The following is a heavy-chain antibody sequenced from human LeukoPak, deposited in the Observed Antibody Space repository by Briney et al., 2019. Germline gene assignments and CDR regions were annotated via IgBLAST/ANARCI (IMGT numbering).Heavy chain of an antibody. J-gene: IGHJ4*02. CDR1: GFTFSSYE. V-gene: IGHV3-48*01. CDR2: ISSSSSTV. CDR3: ARDRHKYNYDSGGYPPY. D-gene: IGHD3-22*01. Sequence: GGSLRLSCAASGFTFSSYEMNWVRQAPGKGLEWVSYISSSSSTVYYADSVKGRFTISRDNAKNSLYLQMNTLRAEDTAVYYCARDRHKYNYDSGGYPPYWGQGTLVTVSS.